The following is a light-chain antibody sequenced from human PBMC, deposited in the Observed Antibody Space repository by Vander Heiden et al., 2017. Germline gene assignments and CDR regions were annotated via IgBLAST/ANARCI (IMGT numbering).Light chain of an antibody. V-gene: IGKV3-15*01. CDR2: GAS. J-gene: IGKJ1*01. CDR1: QSVGNN. CDR3: QQTTA. Sequence: IVMTQSPVTRSVSPGERATLSCRASQSVGNNLAWYQQKPGQAPRLLIYGASTRATGIPARFSGSGSGTEFTLTISSLQSEDFEIYYCQQTTAFGQGTKVEIK.